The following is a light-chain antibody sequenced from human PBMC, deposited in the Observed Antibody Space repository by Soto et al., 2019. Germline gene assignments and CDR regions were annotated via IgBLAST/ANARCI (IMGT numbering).Light chain of an antibody. CDR3: QTWDTGIRV. CDR2: LNSDGSH. Sequence: QSVLTQSPSASASLGASVKLTCTLSSGHSSYAIAWHQQQPEKGPRFLMKLNSDGSHSKGDGIPDRFSGSSSGTERYLTIPSLQSEDEADYYCQTWDTGIRVFGGGTKHTVL. J-gene: IGLJ3*02. CDR1: SGHSSYA. V-gene: IGLV4-69*01.